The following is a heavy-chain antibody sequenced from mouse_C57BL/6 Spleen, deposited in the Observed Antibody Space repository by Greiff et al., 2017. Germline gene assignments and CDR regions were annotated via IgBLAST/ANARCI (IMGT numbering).Heavy chain of an antibody. Sequence: QVQLQQSGAELVKPGASVKISCKASGYAFSSYWMNWVKQRPGKGLEWIGQIYPGDGDTNYNGKFKGKATLTADKSSSTAYRQLSSLTSEDSAVYFCARRGDSSGYVAYWGQGTLVTVSA. J-gene: IGHJ3*01. CDR1: GYAFSSYW. CDR2: IYPGDGDT. CDR3: ARRGDSSGYVAY. D-gene: IGHD3-2*02. V-gene: IGHV1-80*01.